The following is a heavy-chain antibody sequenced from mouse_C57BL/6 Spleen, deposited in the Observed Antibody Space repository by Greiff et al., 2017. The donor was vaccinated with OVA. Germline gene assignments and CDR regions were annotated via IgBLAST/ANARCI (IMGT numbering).Heavy chain of an antibody. CDR1: GFTFTDYY. V-gene: IGHV7-3*01. CDR3: ARSNKDAMDY. D-gene: IGHD1-3*01. CDR2: IRNKANGYTT. Sequence: EVQLVESGGGLVQPGGSLSLSCAASGFTFTDYYMSWVRQPPGKALEWLGFIRNKANGYTTEYSASVKGRFTISRDNSQSILYLQMNALRAEDSATYYCARSNKDAMDYWGQGTSVTVSS. J-gene: IGHJ4*01.